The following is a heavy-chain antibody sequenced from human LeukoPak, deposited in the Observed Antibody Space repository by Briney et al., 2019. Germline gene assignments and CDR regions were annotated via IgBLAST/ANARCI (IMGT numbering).Heavy chain of an antibody. J-gene: IGHJ4*02. CDR1: GGSISSYH. V-gene: IGHV4-59*01. Sequence: SETLSLTCTVSGGSISSYHWSWIRQPPGKGLEWIGYIYFSGSTNYNPSLKSRVTISVDTSKNQFSLKLSSVTAADTAVYYCARASSRGSGPDYWGQGALVTVSS. D-gene: IGHD6-25*01. CDR3: ARASSRGSGPDY. CDR2: IYFSGST.